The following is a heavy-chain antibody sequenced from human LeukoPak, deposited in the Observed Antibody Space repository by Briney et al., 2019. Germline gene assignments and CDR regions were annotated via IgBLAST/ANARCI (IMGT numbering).Heavy chain of an antibody. J-gene: IGHJ4*02. CDR2: ISYDGSNK. Sequence: GGSLRLSRAASGFTFSSYGMHWVRQAPGKGLEWVAVISYDGSNKYYADSVKGRFTISRDNSKNTLYLQMNSLRAEDTAVYYCAKDGRQWIQVYYFDYWGQGTLVTVSS. CDR3: AKDGRQWIQVYYFDY. D-gene: IGHD5-18*01. CDR1: GFTFSSYG. V-gene: IGHV3-30*18.